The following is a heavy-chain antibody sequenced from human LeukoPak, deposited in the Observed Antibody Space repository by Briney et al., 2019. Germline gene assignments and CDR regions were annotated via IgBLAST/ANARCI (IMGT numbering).Heavy chain of an antibody. V-gene: IGHV3-21*03. J-gene: IGHJ4*02. Sequence: GGSLRLSCTASGFTFSSYSMNWVRQAPGKGLEWVSSISSSGSYIYYADSVKGRFTISRDNSNNSLFVQMNSLRAEDTAVYFCAKSRSGSANWALQIFDNWGQGTLVTVSS. CDR2: ISSSGSYI. D-gene: IGHD1-1*01. CDR1: GFTFSSYS. CDR3: AKSRSGSANWALQIFDN.